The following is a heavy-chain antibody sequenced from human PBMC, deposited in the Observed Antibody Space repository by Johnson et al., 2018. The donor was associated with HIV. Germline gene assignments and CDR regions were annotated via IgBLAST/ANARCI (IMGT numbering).Heavy chain of an antibody. CDR2: ISKNGDST. Sequence: MQLVESGGGLVQPGGSLRLSCAASGFSFSTYAMHWVRQAPGKGLEYVAAISKNGDSTFYADSVKGRFTIFIDNAKNTLSLQMGSLRVEDMGIYYCAMPYYFDSGVYQWGQGTLVTVSS. D-gene: IGHD3-22*01. CDR3: AMPYYFDSGVYQ. CDR1: GFSFSTYA. J-gene: IGHJ3*01. V-gene: IGHV3-64*07.